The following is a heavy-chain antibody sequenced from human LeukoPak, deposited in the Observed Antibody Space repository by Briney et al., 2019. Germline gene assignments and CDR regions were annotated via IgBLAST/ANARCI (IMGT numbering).Heavy chain of an antibody. V-gene: IGHV3-21*01. CDR2: ISSSSSYI. CDR1: GFTFSSYS. CDR3: ARPLIVLNGKTNMDV. D-gene: IGHD2-8*01. Sequence: GGSLRLSCAASGFTFSSYSMNWVRQAPGKGLEWVSSISSSSSYIYYADSVKGRFTISRDNAKNSLYLQMNSLRAEDTAVYYCARPLIVLNGKTNMDVWGKGTTVTVSS. J-gene: IGHJ6*03.